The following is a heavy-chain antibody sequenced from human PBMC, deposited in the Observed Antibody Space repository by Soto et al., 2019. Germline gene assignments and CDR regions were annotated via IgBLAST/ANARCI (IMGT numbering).Heavy chain of an antibody. CDR2: IYYSGST. V-gene: IGHV4-59*01. D-gene: IGHD6-6*01. CDR3: ARDHTYTTSSAFDY. CDR1: GGSISSYY. Sequence: PSETLSLTCTVSGGSISSYYWSWIRQPPGKGLEWIGHIYYSGSTNYNPSLKSRVTISLDTSKNQFSLKLTSVTAADTAMYYCARDHTYTTSSAFDYCGQGTLVPVSP. J-gene: IGHJ4*02.